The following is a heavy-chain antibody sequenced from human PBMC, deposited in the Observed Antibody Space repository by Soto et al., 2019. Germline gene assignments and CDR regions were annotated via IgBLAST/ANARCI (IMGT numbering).Heavy chain of an antibody. J-gene: IGHJ4*02. CDR2: IYYSGST. CDR1: GGSISSYY. D-gene: IGHD2-15*01. CDR3: ARGTFLGYCSGGSCGPLDY. V-gene: IGHV4-59*01. Sequence: SETLSLTCTVSGGSISSYYWSWIRQPPGKGLEWIGYIYYSGSTNYNPSLKSRVTISVDTSKNQFSLKLSSVTAADTAVYYCARGTFLGYCSGGSCGPLDYWGQGTLVTVS.